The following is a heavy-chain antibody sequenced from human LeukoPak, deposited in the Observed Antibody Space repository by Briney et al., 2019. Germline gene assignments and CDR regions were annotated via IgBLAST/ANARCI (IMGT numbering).Heavy chain of an antibody. V-gene: IGHV3-33*01. D-gene: IGHD2-2*01. CDR1: GFTFSSYG. J-gene: IGHJ4*02. CDR3: ARDRRYCSSTSCLYLDY. CDR2: IWYDGSNK. Sequence: GGSPRLSCAASGFTFSSYGMHWVRQAPGKGLEWVAVIWYDGSNKYYADSVKGRFTISRDNSKNTLYLQMNSLRAEDTAVYYCARDRRYCSSTSCLYLDYWGQGTLVTVSS.